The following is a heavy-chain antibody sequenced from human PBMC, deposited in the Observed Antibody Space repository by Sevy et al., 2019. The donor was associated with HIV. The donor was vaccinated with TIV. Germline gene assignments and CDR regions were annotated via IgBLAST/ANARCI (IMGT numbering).Heavy chain of an antibody. CDR1: GFTFSTYA. CDR2: ISGSGGST. D-gene: IGHD3-22*01. J-gene: IGHJ6*02. CDR3: AKGVRTFYGMDV. V-gene: IGHV3-23*01. Sequence: GESLKISCAASGFTFSTYAMIWVRQAPGKGLEWVSAISGSGGSTYYADSLEGRFTISRDNSKNTLYLQMNSLRAEDTAVYYCAKGVRTFYGMDVWGQGTTVTVSS.